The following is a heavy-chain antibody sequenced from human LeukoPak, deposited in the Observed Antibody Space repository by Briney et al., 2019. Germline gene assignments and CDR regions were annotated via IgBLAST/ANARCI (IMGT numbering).Heavy chain of an antibody. CDR3: ASDGWVGYCSSSSCSSVFDY. D-gene: IGHD2-2*01. J-gene: IGHJ4*02. Sequence: GGSLRLSCAASGLPFSAYGLHWVRQAPGKGLEWVAFIHYNGIEKHYADSVKGRFTISRDNSKNMLCLEMNNLRAEDTAVYYCASDGWVGYCSSSSCSSVFDYWGQGTLVTVSS. CDR1: GLPFSAYG. V-gene: IGHV3-30*02. CDR2: IHYNGIEK.